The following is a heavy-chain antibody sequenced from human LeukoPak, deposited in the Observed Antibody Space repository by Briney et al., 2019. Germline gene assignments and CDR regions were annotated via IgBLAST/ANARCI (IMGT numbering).Heavy chain of an antibody. J-gene: IGHJ4*02. Sequence: SETLSLTCAVSGGSISTYYWSWIRQPPGKGLEWIGYIYYSGNTNYNPSLKSRVTISVDTSKNQFSLKLSSVTAADTAVYYCARGDGWDGHLDYWGQGTLVTVSS. CDR2: IYYSGNT. CDR3: ARGDGWDGHLDY. CDR1: GGSISTYY. V-gene: IGHV4-59*01. D-gene: IGHD6-19*01.